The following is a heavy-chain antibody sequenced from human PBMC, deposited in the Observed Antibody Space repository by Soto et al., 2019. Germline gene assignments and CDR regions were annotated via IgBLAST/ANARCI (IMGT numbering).Heavy chain of an antibody. CDR1: GGSFTTYY. D-gene: IGHD3-10*01. CDR2: IDYSGSS. J-gene: IGHJ3*01. Sequence: QLQLQQWGAGLLKPSETLSLTCAVYGGSFTTYYWSWIRQSPGKGLEWIGEIDYSGSSNYNPSLKRRVALSVDKSKTQFSLKLTSMTAADTAVYYCARVRARFSRSAFDVWGQGTMVAVSS. CDR3: ARVRARFSRSAFDV. V-gene: IGHV4-34*01.